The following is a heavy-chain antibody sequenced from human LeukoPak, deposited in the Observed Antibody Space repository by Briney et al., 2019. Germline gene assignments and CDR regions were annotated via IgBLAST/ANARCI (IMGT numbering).Heavy chain of an antibody. CDR3: ARGDFYDGGGRNWFDP. V-gene: IGHV4-4*07. CDR1: GGSITSYY. D-gene: IGHD3-16*01. J-gene: IGHJ5*02. Sequence: SETLSLTCTVSGGSITSYYWSFIRQPAGKGLEWIGRIHTSGTTYYNPSLKSRVTMSVDTSKNQFSLRLTSVTAADTAVYYCARGDFYDGGGRNWFDPWGQGTLVTVSS. CDR2: IHTSGTT.